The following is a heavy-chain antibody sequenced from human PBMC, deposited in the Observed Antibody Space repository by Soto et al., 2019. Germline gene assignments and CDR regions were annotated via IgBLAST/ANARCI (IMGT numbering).Heavy chain of an antibody. CDR1: RFTFSSYG. CDR3: ARDSAVDTVKRGAQYFYYGMDV. Sequence: QVQLVESGGGVVQPGTSLRLSCAASRFTFSSYGMHWVRQAPGKGLEWVAVISHDGNNRYYGDSVKGRFTISRDNSKNTLYVEMNSLRVEDTAVYYCARDSAVDTVKRGAQYFYYGMDVWGQGTTVTVSS. J-gene: IGHJ6*02. D-gene: IGHD5-18*01. CDR2: ISHDGNNR. V-gene: IGHV3-30*03.